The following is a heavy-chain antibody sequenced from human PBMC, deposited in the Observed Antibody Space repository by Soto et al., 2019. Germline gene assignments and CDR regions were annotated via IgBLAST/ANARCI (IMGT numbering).Heavy chain of an antibody. J-gene: IGHJ5*02. Sequence: SETLSLTCNVTGGSTSGSYWSWVRQSPGKGLEWIGYIHYSGTTTYSPSLRSRVTISLDPSESQFSLKLTSVTAADTAIYYCARESIGGWLLSWGRGSLVTVSS. V-gene: IGHV4-59*01. CDR3: ARESIGGWLLS. CDR1: GGSTSGSY. D-gene: IGHD5-12*01. CDR2: IHYSGTT.